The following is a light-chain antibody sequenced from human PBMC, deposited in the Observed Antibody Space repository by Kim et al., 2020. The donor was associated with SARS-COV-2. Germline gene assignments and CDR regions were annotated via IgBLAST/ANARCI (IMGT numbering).Light chain of an antibody. CDR3: QQYGRT. CDR2: GAS. V-gene: IGKV3-20*01. CDR1: QSVSSTY. Sequence: LSLSPGERATLSCRASQSVSSTYLAWYQQKPGQAPRLLISGASSRATDIPDRFSGSGSGTDFTLTISRLEPEDFAVYYCQQYGRTFGQGTKVDIK. J-gene: IGKJ1*01.